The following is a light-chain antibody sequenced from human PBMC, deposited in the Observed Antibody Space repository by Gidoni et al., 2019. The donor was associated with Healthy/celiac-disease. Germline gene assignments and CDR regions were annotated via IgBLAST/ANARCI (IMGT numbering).Light chain of an antibody. V-gene: IGKV3-15*01. Sequence: EIVMTQSPATLSVSPGERATLSCRASQSVSSNLAWYQQKPGQAPLLLIYGASTRATGLPARFSGSGSGKEFTLTISSLQSEDFAVYYCQQYNNWPSYSFGQGTKLEIK. J-gene: IGKJ2*03. CDR3: QQYNNWPSYS. CDR2: GAS. CDR1: QSVSSN.